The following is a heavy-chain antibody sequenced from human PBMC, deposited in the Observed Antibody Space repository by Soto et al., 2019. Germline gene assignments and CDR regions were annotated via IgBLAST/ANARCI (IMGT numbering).Heavy chain of an antibody. CDR3: ARDTPRVPGYCSGGSCYSGVDV. V-gene: IGHV1-69*13. D-gene: IGHD2-15*01. CDR1: GGTFSSYA. Sequence: SVKVSCKASGGTFSSYAISWVRQAPGQGLEWMGGIIPIFGTANYAQKFQGRVTITADESTSTAYMELSSLRSEDTAVYYCARDTPRVPGYCSGGSCYSGVDVWGQGTTVTVSS. J-gene: IGHJ6*02. CDR2: IIPIFGTA.